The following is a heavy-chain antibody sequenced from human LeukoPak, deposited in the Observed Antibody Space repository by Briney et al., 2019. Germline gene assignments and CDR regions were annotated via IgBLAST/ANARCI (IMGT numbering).Heavy chain of an antibody. J-gene: IGHJ4*02. CDR2: INAGNGNT. CDR1: GYTFTSYA. CDR3: ARVVRASRIQLWWGTFDY. D-gene: IGHD5-18*01. Sequence: ASVKVSCKASGYTFTSYAMHWVRQAPGQRLEWMGWINAGNGNTKYSQKFQGRVTITRDTSASTAYMELSSLRSEDTAVYYCARVVRASRIQLWWGTFDYWGQGTLVTVSS. V-gene: IGHV1-3*01.